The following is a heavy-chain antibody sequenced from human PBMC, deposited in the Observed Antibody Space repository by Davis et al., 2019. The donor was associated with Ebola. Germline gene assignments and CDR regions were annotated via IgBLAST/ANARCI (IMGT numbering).Heavy chain of an antibody. Sequence: ASVKVSCKASGYTFTGYYMHWVRQAPGQGLEWMGWINPNSGGTNYAQKFQGWVTMTRDTSISTAYMELSRLRSDDTAVYYCARDPGYNLMVQGVNGDAFDIWGQGTMVTVSS. CDR2: INPNSGGT. J-gene: IGHJ3*02. CDR1: GYTFTGYY. CDR3: ARDPGYNLMVQGVNGDAFDI. V-gene: IGHV1-2*04. D-gene: IGHD3-10*01.